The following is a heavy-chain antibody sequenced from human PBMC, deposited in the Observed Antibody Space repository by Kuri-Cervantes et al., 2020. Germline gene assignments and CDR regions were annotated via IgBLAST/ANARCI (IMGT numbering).Heavy chain of an antibody. V-gene: IGHV1-24*01. J-gene: IGHJ6*02. CDR1: GYTLTELS. CDR3: ARDQVVVVPAARGTQPYYYYGMDV. Sequence: ASVKVSCKVSGYTLTELSMHWVRQAPGKGLEWMGGFDPEDGETIYAQKFQGRVTMTRNTSISTAYMELSSLRSEDTAVYYCARDQVVVVPAARGTQPYYYYGMDVWGQGTTVTVSS. D-gene: IGHD2-2*01. CDR2: FDPEDGET.